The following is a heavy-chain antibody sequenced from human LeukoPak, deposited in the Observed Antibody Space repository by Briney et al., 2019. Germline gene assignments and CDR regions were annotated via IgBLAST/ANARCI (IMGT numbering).Heavy chain of an antibody. D-gene: IGHD5-24*01. CDR2: ISRSSSYL. V-gene: IGHV3-21*01. CDR1: GFTFDDYG. J-gene: IGHJ6*03. CDR3: ARGRDGHGGYYSYMDV. Sequence: PGGSLRLSCAASGFTFDDYGMSWVRQAPGKGLEWVSCISRSSSYLYYADSVKGRFTISRDNAKNSLYLQMNSLRAEDTAVYYCARGRDGHGGYYSYMDVWGIGTTVTVSS.